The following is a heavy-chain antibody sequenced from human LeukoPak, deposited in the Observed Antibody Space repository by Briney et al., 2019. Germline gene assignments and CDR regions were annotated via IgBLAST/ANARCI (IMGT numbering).Heavy chain of an antibody. CDR1: GYSLINHW. D-gene: IGHD3-22*01. CDR3: ARQGSYDNSGYSFDY. Sequence: GESLKISCKASGYSLINHWIGWVRQIPGEGXXXXXXXXPGNADXTYSPSFXGQVTISADNSPTTVYLQWSSLKASDTAMYYCARQGSYDNSGYSFDYWGQGTLVTVSS. J-gene: IGHJ4*02. CDR2: XXPGNADX. V-gene: IGHV5-51*01.